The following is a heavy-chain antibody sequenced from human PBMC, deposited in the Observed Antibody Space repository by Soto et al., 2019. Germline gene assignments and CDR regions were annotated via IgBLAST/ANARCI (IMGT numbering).Heavy chain of an antibody. D-gene: IGHD2-15*01. V-gene: IGHV3-21*01. J-gene: IGHJ4*02. CDR3: GAATGAY. Sequence: EVQLVESGGGLVKPGGSLRLSCTASGFTFSSYSMNWVRQAPGKGLEWVSSISRSSSYLYYADSVKGRFTISRDNAKNSLYLQMNSVRAEDTAVYYCGAATGAYWGQGTLVTVSS. CDR2: ISRSSSYL. CDR1: GFTFSSYS.